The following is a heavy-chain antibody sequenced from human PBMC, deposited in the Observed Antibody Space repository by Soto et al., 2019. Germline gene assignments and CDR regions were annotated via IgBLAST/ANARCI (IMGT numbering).Heavy chain of an antibody. Sequence: SVKVSCKASGGTFSSYAISWVRQAPGQGLEWMGGIIPIFGTANYAQKFQGRVTITADESTSTAYMELSSLRSEDTAVYYCARSPASLYCSSTSCYTGNYYYYYGMDVWGQGTTVTVSS. CDR1: GGTFSSYA. V-gene: IGHV1-69*13. CDR3: ARSPASLYCSSTSCYTGNYYYYYGMDV. D-gene: IGHD2-2*02. CDR2: IIPIFGTA. J-gene: IGHJ6*02.